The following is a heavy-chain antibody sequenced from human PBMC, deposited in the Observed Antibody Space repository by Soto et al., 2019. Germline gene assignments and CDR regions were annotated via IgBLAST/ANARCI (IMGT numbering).Heavy chain of an antibody. CDR1: GYTFTSYA. CDR3: ARDGPGVVVVPAATGWFDP. J-gene: IGHJ5*02. D-gene: IGHD2-2*01. V-gene: IGHV1-3*01. CDR2: INAGNGNT. Sequence: QVQLVQSGAEVKKPGASVKVSCKASGYTFTSYAMHWVRQAPGQRLEWMGWINAGNGNTKYSQKFQGRVTITRDTCARTAYVELSSLRSEDTAVYYCARDGPGVVVVPAATGWFDPWGQGTLVTVSS.